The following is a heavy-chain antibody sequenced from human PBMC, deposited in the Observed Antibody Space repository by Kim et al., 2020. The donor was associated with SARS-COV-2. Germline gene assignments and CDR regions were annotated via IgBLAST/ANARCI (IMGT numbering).Heavy chain of an antibody. J-gene: IGHJ4*02. D-gene: IGHD2-2*01. CDR2: T. CDR3: ARRQRVGLFDY. V-gene: IGHV4-39*01. Sequence: TSYNPALSSRVAISLDTSKNQFSLKLGSVTAADTAVYYCARRQRVGLFDYWGQGTLVTVSS.